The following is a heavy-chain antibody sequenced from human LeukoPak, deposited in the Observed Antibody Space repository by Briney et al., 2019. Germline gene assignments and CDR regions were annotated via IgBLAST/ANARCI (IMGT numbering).Heavy chain of an antibody. Sequence: PGGSLRLSCAASGFTFSSHSMNWVRQAPGKGLEWVSSTSGSGHNTYYADSVQGRFTISRDNSKNTLFLQMNSLRADDTAVYHCAKDPNGDYVGAFDMWGQGTMVTVSS. D-gene: IGHD4-17*01. CDR3: AKDPNGDYVGAFDM. CDR2: TSGSGHNT. CDR1: GFTFSSHS. J-gene: IGHJ3*02. V-gene: IGHV3-23*01.